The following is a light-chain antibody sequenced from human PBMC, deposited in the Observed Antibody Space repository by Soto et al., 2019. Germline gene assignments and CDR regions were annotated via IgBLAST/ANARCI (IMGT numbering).Light chain of an antibody. V-gene: IGLV2-11*01. CDR1: SSDVGNYNY. CDR2: DVS. J-gene: IGLJ2*01. CDR3: CSYAGSYTFVI. Sequence: QSALTQPRSVSGSPGQSVTISCTGTSSDVGNYNYVSWYQHHPVKAPKLMIYDVSKRPSGVPDRFSGSKSGNTASLTISGLQAEDEADYYCCSYAGSYTFVIFGGGTKVTVL.